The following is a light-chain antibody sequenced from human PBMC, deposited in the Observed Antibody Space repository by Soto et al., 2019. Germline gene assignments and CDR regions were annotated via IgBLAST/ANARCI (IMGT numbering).Light chain of an antibody. Sequence: SYELTQPLSVSVALGQTARITCGGNNIGGKNVHWYQLNPGQAPVLVIYRDFNRPSGIPERFSGSNSGNTATLAISGAQAEDDADYYCQVWDSSTVVFGGGTEL. V-gene: IGLV3-9*01. CDR3: QVWDSSTVV. J-gene: IGLJ3*02. CDR1: NIGGKN. CDR2: RDF.